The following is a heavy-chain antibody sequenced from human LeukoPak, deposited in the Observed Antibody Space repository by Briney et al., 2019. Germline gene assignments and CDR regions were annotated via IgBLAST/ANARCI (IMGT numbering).Heavy chain of an antibody. J-gene: IGHJ6*03. CDR3: ARARPYYYYMDV. V-gene: IGHV3-48*03. CDR1: GFTFSSYE. CDR2: ISSSGSTI. Sequence: GGSLRLSCAAPGFTFSSYEMNWVRQAPGKGLEWVSYISSSGSTIYYADSVKGRFTISRDNAKNSLYLQMNSLRAEDTAVYYCARARPYYYYMDVWGKGTTVTVSS.